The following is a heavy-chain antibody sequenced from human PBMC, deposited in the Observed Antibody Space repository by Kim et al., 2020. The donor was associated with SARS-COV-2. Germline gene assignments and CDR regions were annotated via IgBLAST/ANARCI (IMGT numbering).Heavy chain of an antibody. J-gene: IGHJ4*02. CDR3: ARGRGTTVTPLDY. V-gene: IGHV1-8*01. D-gene: IGHD4-17*01. Sequence: YAPKFRGRVTMTTDTFKSTVYMERSSLRPEDTAVYYCARGRGTTVTPLDYWGQGTLVTVSS.